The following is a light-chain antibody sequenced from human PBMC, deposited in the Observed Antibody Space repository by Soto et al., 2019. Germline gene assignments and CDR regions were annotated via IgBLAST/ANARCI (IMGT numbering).Light chain of an antibody. CDR3: QHYNNWPRT. Sequence: EIVMTQSPATLSVSPGERATLSSRASQRVSSNLAWYQQKPGQAPRLLIYGASTRATGIPARFSGSGSVTEFTLTISSLQSEDFAVYYCQHYNNWPRTFGQGTKVEIK. CDR1: QRVSSN. J-gene: IGKJ1*01. CDR2: GAS. V-gene: IGKV3-15*01.